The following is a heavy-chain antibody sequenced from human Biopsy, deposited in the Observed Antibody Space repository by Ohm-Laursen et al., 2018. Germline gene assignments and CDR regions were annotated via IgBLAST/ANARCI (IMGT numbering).Heavy chain of an antibody. J-gene: IGHJ6*02. D-gene: IGHD3-22*01. V-gene: IGHV4-34*01. CDR2: INHRGST. CDR1: GGSFSGYY. CDR3: VRGVDYYDPYHYYALDV. Sequence: SQTLSLTCAVYGGSFSGYYWSWIRQPPGKGLEWIGEINHRGSTNYNPSPKSRVTISVDTSKNQFSLKVRSVTAADTAVYYCVRGVDYYDPYHYYALDVWGQGTLVTVSS.